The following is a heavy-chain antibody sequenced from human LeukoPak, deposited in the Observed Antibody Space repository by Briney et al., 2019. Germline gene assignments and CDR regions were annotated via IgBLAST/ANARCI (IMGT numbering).Heavy chain of an antibody. CDR2: IYTSGST. CDR1: GDSISSGDYY. Sequence: PSQTLSLTCTVSGDSISSGDYYWSWIRQPPGKGLEWIGRIYTSGSTNYNPSLKSRVTMSLDTSKNQFSLKLSSVTAADTAVYYCARGGWRLDYWGQGTLVTVSS. D-gene: IGHD3-16*01. CDR3: ARGGWRLDY. V-gene: IGHV4-61*02. J-gene: IGHJ4*02.